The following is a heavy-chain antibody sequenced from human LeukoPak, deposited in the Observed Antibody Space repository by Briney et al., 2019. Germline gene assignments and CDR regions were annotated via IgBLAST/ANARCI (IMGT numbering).Heavy chain of an antibody. V-gene: IGHV4-59*01. CDR2: IYYSGST. D-gene: IGHD2-15*01. CDR3: ARLGYEGYYSGGSCYDWFDP. CDR1: GGSISSYY. J-gene: IGHJ5*02. Sequence: SETLSLTCTVSGGSISSYYWSWIRQPPGKGLEWIGYIYYSGSTNYNPSLKSRVTISVDTSKNQFSLKLSSVTAADTAVYYCARLGYEGYYSGGSCYDWFDPWGQGTLVTVSS.